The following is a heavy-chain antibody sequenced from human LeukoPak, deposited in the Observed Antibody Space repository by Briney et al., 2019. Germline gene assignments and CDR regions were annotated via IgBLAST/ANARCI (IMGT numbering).Heavy chain of an antibody. V-gene: IGHV3-7*03. CDR1: GFTFSSSW. CDR2: IKQDGSEK. CDR3: ASGSGYD. D-gene: IGHD5-12*01. J-gene: IGHJ4*02. Sequence: PGGSLRLSCAASGFTFSSSWMSWVRQAPGKGLEWVANIKQDGSEKYYVGSVKGRFTISRDNAKNSLYLQMDSLRAEDTAVYYCASGSGYDWGQGTLVTVSS.